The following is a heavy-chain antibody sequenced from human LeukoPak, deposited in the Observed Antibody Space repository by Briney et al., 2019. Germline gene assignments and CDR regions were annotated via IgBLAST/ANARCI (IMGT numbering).Heavy chain of an antibody. CDR2: VFDGKTT. CDR1: GESLNYYY. Sequence: PSETLSLTCAVYGESLNYYYWSWIRQSPEKGLEWIGEVFDGKTTNYNPSLKSRVTISAVTSSNQFSLNLKSVTAADTAVYYCASGACATRLHSWAQGTLVIVSS. V-gene: IGHV4-34*12. J-gene: IGHJ4*02. CDR3: ASGACATRLHS. D-gene: IGHD2-15*01.